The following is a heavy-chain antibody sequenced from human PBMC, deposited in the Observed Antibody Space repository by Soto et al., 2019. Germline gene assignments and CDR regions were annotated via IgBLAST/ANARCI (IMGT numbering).Heavy chain of an antibody. CDR3: AHRRGAFDV. Sequence: GPTLVNPTQTLTLTCTFSGFSLSTSGVGVGWIRQPPGKALECLALIYWNDDKRHSTSLHNRLTITKDTAKNQVVLTMTDMDPVDTGTYFCAHRRGAFDVWGQGTMVTVSS. CDR2: IYWNDDK. CDR1: GFSLSTSGVG. J-gene: IGHJ3*01. V-gene: IGHV2-5*01.